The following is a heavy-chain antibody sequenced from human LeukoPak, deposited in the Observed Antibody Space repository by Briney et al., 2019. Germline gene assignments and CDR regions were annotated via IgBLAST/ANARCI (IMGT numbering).Heavy chain of an antibody. CDR2: ISGGETT. Sequence: GGSLRLSCAASGFTFNNYAMNWVRQAPGKGLEWVSSISGGETTYYADSAKGRFTISRDNSQNTLYLQTNSLRAEDTAVYYCARDYADYVGYFFFDYWGQGTLVTVSS. D-gene: IGHD4-17*01. CDR3: ARDYADYVGYFFFDY. CDR1: GFTFNNYA. J-gene: IGHJ4*02. V-gene: IGHV3-23*01.